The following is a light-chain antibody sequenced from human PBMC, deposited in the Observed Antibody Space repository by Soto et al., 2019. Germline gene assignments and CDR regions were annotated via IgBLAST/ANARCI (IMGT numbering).Light chain of an antibody. V-gene: IGKV3-11*01. CDR3: QQRSNWPPIT. J-gene: IGKJ5*01. CDR1: QSVSSAY. CDR2: DAS. Sequence: EIVLTQSPGTLSLSPGERATLSCRASQSVSSAYSAWYQQKPGQAPRLLISDASTRATGIPARFSGSGSGTDFTLTISSLEPEDFAVYYCQQRSNWPPITFGQGTRLEIK.